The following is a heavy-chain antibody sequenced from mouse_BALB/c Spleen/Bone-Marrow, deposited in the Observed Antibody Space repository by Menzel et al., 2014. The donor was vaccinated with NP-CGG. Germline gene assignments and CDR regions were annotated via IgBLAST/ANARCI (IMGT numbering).Heavy chain of an antibody. V-gene: IGHV5-4*02. CDR2: ISDGGSYT. D-gene: IGHD1-1*01. CDR1: GFTFSDYY. Sequence: EVMLVESGGGLVKPGGSLKLSCAASGFTFSDYYMYWVRQTPEKRLEWAATISDGGSYTYYPDSVKGRFTISRDNAKNNLDLQMSRLKSEDTAVYYCANYYGCTWFAYLGLGTLVTVSA. CDR3: ANYYGCTWFAY. J-gene: IGHJ3*01.